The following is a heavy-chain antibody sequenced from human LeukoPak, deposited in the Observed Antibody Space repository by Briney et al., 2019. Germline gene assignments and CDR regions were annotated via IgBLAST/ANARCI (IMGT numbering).Heavy chain of an antibody. Sequence: GASVKVSCKASGYTFTGYYMHWVRQAPGQGLEWTGWINPNSGGTNYAQKFQGRVTMTRDTSISTAYMELSRLRSDDTAVYYCARTLRVVPAAIDAFDIWGQGTMVTVSS. CDR2: INPNSGGT. CDR3: ARTLRVVPAAIDAFDI. J-gene: IGHJ3*02. D-gene: IGHD2-2*01. CDR1: GYTFTGYY. V-gene: IGHV1-2*02.